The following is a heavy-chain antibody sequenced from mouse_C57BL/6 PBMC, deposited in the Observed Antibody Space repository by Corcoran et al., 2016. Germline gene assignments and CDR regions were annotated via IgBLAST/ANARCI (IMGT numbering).Heavy chain of an antibody. Sequence: EVQLQQSGPELVKPGASVKISCKASGYTFTDYYMNWVKQSHGKGLEWIGDINPNNGGTSYNQKFKGKATLTVDKSSSTAYMELRSLTSEDSAVYYCARGSPYYGSSAWFAYWGQGTLVTVSA. V-gene: IGHV1-26*01. CDR3: ARGSPYYGSSAWFAY. CDR2: INPNNGGT. CDR1: GYTFTDYY. J-gene: IGHJ3*01. D-gene: IGHD1-1*01.